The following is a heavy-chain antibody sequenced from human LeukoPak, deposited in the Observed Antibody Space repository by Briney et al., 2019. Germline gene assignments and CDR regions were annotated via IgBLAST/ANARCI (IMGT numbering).Heavy chain of an antibody. V-gene: IGHV3-7*01. Sequence: PGGSLRLSCAASGFIFSNYYMGWVRQAPGKGLERVANIQEDGSATYYVDSVKGRFTISRDNAKNSLDLQMNSLRAEDTAVYYCARDLRPPTWLSYYYYYGMDVWGQGTTVTVSS. D-gene: IGHD3-9*01. CDR1: GFIFSNYY. J-gene: IGHJ6*02. CDR3: ARDLRPPTWLSYYYYYGMDV. CDR2: IQEDGSAT.